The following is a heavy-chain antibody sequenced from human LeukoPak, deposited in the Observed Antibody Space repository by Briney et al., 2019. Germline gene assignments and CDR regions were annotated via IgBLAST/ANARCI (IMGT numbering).Heavy chain of an antibody. Sequence: GGSLRLSCAASGFTFSSYAMHWVRQAPGKGLEWVAVISYDGGNKYYADSVKGRFTISRDNSKNTLYLQMNSLRAEDTAVYYCAREFYDSSGYSFDYWGQGTLVTVSS. CDR2: ISYDGGNK. CDR3: AREFYDSSGYSFDY. J-gene: IGHJ4*02. D-gene: IGHD3-22*01. V-gene: IGHV3-30-3*01. CDR1: GFTFSSYA.